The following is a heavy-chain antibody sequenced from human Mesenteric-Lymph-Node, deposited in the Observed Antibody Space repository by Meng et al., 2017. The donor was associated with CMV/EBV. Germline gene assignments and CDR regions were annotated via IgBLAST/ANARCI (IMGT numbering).Heavy chain of an antibody. CDR1: GFTFSDYY. CDR2: ISSSSSAI. CDR3: ARGGSSWFRDYGMDV. Sequence: GGSLRLSCAASGFTFSDYYMSWIRQAPGKGLEWVSYISSSSSAIYYADSVKGRFTISRDNAKNSLYLQMNSLRAEDTAVYYCARGGSSWFRDYGMDVWGQGTTVTVSS. D-gene: IGHD6-13*01. J-gene: IGHJ6*02. V-gene: IGHV3-11*04.